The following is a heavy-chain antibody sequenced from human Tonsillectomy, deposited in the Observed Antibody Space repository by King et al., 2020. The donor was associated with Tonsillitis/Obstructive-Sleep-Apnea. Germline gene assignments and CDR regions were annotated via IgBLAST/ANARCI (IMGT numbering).Heavy chain of an antibody. Sequence: RVTLKESGPALVKPTQTLTLTCTFSGFSLSTSGMCVSWIRQPPGKALEWLARIDWDDDKYYSTSLKTRLTISKDTSKNQVVLTMTNMDPVDTATYYCARTIVGATTGGAFDIWGQGTMVTVSS. CDR3: ARTIVGATTGGAFDI. V-gene: IGHV2-70*11. J-gene: IGHJ3*02. CDR1: GFSLSTSGMC. D-gene: IGHD1-26*01. CDR2: IDWDDDK.